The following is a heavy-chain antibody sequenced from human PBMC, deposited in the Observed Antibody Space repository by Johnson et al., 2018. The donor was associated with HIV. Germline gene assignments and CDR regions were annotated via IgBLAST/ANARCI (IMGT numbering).Heavy chain of an antibody. CDR1: GFTVSSNY. D-gene: IGHD4-17*01. CDR2: IYSGGST. J-gene: IGHJ3*02. CDR3: ARVGDDYGDSYDAFDI. Sequence: VQLVESGGGLVQPGGSLRLSCAASGFTVSSNYMSWVRQAPGKGLEWVSVIYSGGSTYYADSVKGRFTISRDNSKNTLYLQMNSLRAEDTAVYYRARVGDDYGDSYDAFDIWGQGTMVTVSS. V-gene: IGHV3-66*01.